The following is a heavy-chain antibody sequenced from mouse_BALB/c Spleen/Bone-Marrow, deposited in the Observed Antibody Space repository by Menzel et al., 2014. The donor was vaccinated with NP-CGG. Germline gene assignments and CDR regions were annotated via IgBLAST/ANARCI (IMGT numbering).Heavy chain of an antibody. J-gene: IGHJ1*01. CDR3: ARRALDYWYFDV. CDR1: GFTFSSYD. CDR2: INTGGSYT. V-gene: IGHV5-9-3*01. Sequence: EVQGVESGGGLVKPGGSLKLSCAASGFTFSSYDMSWVRQTPEKRLEWVAIINTGGSYTYYSDSVKGRFTISRDNAKNTLYLQMISLRSEDTAMYYXARRALDYWYFDVWGAGTTVTVSS.